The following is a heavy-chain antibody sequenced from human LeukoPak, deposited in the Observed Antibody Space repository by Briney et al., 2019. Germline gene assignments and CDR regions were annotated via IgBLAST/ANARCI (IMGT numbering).Heavy chain of an antibody. V-gene: IGHV1-18*01. J-gene: IGHJ4*02. CDR3: ARDLGGLVPSDY. Sequence: ASLKVSCKASGYIFNTYGISWVRQAPGQAPEWMGWISAYNGNTNYAQKFQGRVTMTRDTSISTAYMELSRLRSDDTAVYYCARDLGGLVPSDYWGQGTLVTVSS. CDR1: GYIFNTYG. D-gene: IGHD3-16*01. CDR2: ISAYNGNT.